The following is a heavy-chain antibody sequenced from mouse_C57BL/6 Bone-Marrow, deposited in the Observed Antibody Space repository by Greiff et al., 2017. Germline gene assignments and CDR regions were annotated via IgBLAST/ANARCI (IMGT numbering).Heavy chain of an antibody. CDR3: ALWVSY. Sequence: QVQLQQPGAELVRPGTSVKLSCKASGYTFNSYWMHWVKQRPGQGLEWIGVIDPSDSYTNYNQKFKGKATLTVDTSSSTAYMQLSSLTSEVSAVYYCALWVSYWGQGTLVTVSA. J-gene: IGHJ3*01. V-gene: IGHV1-59*01. CDR2: IDPSDSYT. CDR1: GYTFNSYW.